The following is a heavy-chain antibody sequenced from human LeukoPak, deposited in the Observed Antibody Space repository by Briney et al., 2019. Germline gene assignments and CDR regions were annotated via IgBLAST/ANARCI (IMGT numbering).Heavy chain of an antibody. D-gene: IGHD3-10*01. J-gene: IGHJ4*02. CDR3: AKKYGSGSHNFDY. V-gene: IGHV3-30*02. CDR2: IRSDGSNK. Sequence: PGGSLRLSCAASGFTFSTYGMHWVRQAPGKGLEWVAFIRSDGSNKYYTDSVKGRFTISRDNSKNTLYLQMNSLRAEDTAVYYCAKKYGSGSHNFDYWGQRTLVTVSS. CDR1: GFTFSTYG.